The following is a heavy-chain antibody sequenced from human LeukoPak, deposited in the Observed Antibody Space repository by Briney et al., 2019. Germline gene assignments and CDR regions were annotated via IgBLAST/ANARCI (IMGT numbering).Heavy chain of an antibody. D-gene: IGHD2-15*01. Sequence: GGSLRLSCAASGFTFDDYGMSWVRQAPGKGLEWVSGINWNGGSTGYVDSVKGRFTISRDNAKNSLYLQMNSLRAEDTALYYCARAGYCSGGSCYSEYYYYYGMDVWGQGTTVTVSS. CDR2: INWNGGST. CDR1: GFTFDDYG. J-gene: IGHJ6*02. V-gene: IGHV3-20*04. CDR3: ARAGYCSGGSCYSEYYYYYGMDV.